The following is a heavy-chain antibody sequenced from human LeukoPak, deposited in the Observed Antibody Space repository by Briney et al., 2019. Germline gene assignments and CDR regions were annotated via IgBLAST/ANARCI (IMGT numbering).Heavy chain of an antibody. Sequence: SVKVPCKASGGTFSSYAISWVRQAPGQGLEWMGGIIPIFVTANYAQKFQGRVTITADESTSTAYMELSSLRSEDTAVYYCARGGWSGDSSSWFPSWFDPWGQGTLVTVSS. V-gene: IGHV1-69*13. J-gene: IGHJ5*02. CDR1: GGTFSSYA. CDR2: IIPIFVTA. CDR3: ARGGWSGDSSSWFPSWFDP. D-gene: IGHD6-13*01.